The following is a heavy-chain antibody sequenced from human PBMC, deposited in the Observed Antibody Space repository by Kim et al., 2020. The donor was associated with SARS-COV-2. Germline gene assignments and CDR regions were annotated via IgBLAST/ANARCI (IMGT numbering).Heavy chain of an antibody. CDR3: AHRTLWLMDFDL. D-gene: IGHD5-18*01. J-gene: IGHJ2*01. Sequence: RYSPTLKSRLTITKDTSKSQVVLTMTNMDPVDTATYYCAHRTLWLMDFDLWGRGTLVTVSS. V-gene: IGHV2-5*01.